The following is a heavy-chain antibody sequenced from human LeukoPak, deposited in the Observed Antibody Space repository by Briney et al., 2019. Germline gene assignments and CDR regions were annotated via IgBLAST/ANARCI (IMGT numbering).Heavy chain of an antibody. CDR1: GGSISSYY. V-gene: IGHV4-59*01. D-gene: IGHD3-3*01. Sequence: PSETLSLTCTVSGGSISSYYRSWIRQPPGKGLEWIGYIYYSGSTNYNPSLKSRVTISVDTSKNQFSLKLSSVTAADTAVYYCARWSGYLDYWGQGTLVTVSS. CDR3: ARWSGYLDY. CDR2: IYYSGST. J-gene: IGHJ4*02.